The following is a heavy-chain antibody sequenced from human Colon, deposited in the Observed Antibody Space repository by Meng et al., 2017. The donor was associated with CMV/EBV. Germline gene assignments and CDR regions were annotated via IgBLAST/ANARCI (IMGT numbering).Heavy chain of an antibody. V-gene: IGHV3-15*01. CDR3: SIDVSEAGNGELDY. J-gene: IGHJ4*02. Sequence: SCAASGFSFTSAWMTWVRQAPGKGLEWVGRIKSKTSGGTSDFAAPMEGRFTISRDDSKKTVYLQMNSLKSEDTAVYYCSIDVSEAGNGELDYWGQGTLVTVSS. CDR1: GFSFTSAW. CDR2: IKSKTSGGTS. D-gene: IGHD2-8*01.